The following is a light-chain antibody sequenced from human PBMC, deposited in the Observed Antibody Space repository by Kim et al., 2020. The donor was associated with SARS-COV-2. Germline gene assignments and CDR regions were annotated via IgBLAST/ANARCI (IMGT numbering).Light chain of an antibody. CDR3: QQYSKYPWT. V-gene: IGKV1-5*01. J-gene: IGKJ1*01. Sequence: AAGGERVTITCRASQSISSWLAWYQQKPGKAPDLLIYDASSLENGVPSRFSGSGSGIEFTLTISSLQPDDFATFYCQQYSKYPWTFGQGTKVYIK. CDR2: DAS. CDR1: QSISSW.